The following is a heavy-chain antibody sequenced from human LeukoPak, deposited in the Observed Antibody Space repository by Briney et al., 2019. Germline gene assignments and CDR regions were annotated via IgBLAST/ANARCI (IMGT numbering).Heavy chain of an antibody. V-gene: IGHV4-59*12. CDR3: ARAGTMVRTPFDY. D-gene: IGHD3-10*01. CDR1: GGSIISYY. Sequence: SETLSLTCTISGGSIISYYWSWIRQPPGKELEWLGYIYYSGSTSYNPSLKSRLTISLDASKKQFSLKLNSVTAADTAVYYCARAGTMVRTPFDYWGQGTLVTVSS. J-gene: IGHJ4*02. CDR2: IYYSGST.